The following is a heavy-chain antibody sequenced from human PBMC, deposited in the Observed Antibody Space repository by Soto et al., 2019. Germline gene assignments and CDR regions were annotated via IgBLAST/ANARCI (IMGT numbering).Heavy chain of an antibody. CDR2: ISYDGSNK. V-gene: IGHV3-30*18. J-gene: IGHJ4*02. D-gene: IGHD3-16*02. Sequence: QVQLVESGGGVVQPGRSLRLSCAASGFTFSSYGMHWVRQAPGKGLEWVAVISYDGSNKYYADSVKGRFTISRDNSKNTLYLQMNSLRAEDTAGYYCAKDGGYLTYYFDYWGQGTLVTVSS. CDR3: AKDGGYLTYYFDY. CDR1: GFTFSSYG.